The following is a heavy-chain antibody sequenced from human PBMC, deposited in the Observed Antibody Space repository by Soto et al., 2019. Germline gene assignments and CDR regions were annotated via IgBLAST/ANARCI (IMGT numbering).Heavy chain of an antibody. V-gene: IGHV2-5*02. Sequence: QITLKESGPTLVQPTQTLTLTCAFSGFSLTTSRVGVAWIRQPPGKALEWLAITYWDDDKRYNPSIRSRLAITQATATSQVVLTMTSLDPVDTATYYCAHIMIACGGVIALADFDIWGQGTLVTVSS. CDR1: GFSLTTSRVG. J-gene: IGHJ3*02. D-gene: IGHD3-16*02. CDR3: AHIMIACGGVIALADFDI. CDR2: TYWDDDK.